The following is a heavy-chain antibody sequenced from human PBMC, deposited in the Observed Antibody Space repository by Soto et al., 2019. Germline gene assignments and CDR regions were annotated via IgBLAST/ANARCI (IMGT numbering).Heavy chain of an antibody. CDR2: IYYSGST. CDR1: GGSISSGGYY. Sequence: SETLSLTCTVSGGSISSGGYYWSWIRQHPGKGLEWIGYIYYSGSTYYNPSLKSRVTISVDTSKNQFSLKLSSVTAADTAVYYCARAEIPITIFPRYFDYWGQGTLVTVSS. V-gene: IGHV4-31*03. D-gene: IGHD3-9*01. J-gene: IGHJ4*02. CDR3: ARAEIPITIFPRYFDY.